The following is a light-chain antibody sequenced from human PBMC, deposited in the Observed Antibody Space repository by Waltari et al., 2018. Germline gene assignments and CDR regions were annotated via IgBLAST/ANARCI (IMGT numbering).Light chain of an antibody. Sequence: VMMTQSPHSLPVTLGQPASISCWSRQSLVHSDGNTYLNWFQQSPGQAPRRLIYQVSNRDSGVPDRFSGSGSGTDFTLKISRVEAEDVGVYYCMQGTHWPRTFGQGTKVEIK. V-gene: IGKV2-30*02. J-gene: IGKJ1*01. CDR3: MQGTHWPRT. CDR2: QVS. CDR1: QSLVHSDGNTY.